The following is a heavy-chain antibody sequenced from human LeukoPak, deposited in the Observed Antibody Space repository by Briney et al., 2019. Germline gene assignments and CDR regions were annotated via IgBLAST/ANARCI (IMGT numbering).Heavy chain of an antibody. J-gene: IGHJ6*03. CDR3: ARDTLETYYYDSSGYYPLGSMDV. CDR1: GFTFNTYD. V-gene: IGHV3-30*02. D-gene: IGHD3-22*01. CDR2: IRYDGSNK. Sequence: PGGSLRLSCAASGFTFNTYDMHWVRQAPGKGLEWVAFIRYDGSNKYYADSVKGRFTISRDNSKNTLYLQMNSLRAEDTAVYYCARDTLETYYYDSSGYYPLGSMDVWGKGTTVTVSS.